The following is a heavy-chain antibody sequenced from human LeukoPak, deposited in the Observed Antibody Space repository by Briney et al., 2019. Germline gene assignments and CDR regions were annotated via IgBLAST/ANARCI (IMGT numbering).Heavy chain of an antibody. Sequence: GESLKISCKGSGYSFTSYWISWVRQMPGKGLEWMGRIDPSDSYTNYSPSFRGHVTISADKSISTAYLQWSSLKASDTAMYYCARHIVVVAAGLNWFDPWGQGTLVTVSS. J-gene: IGHJ5*02. D-gene: IGHD2-15*01. CDR2: IDPSDSYT. CDR3: ARHIVVVAAGLNWFDP. V-gene: IGHV5-10-1*01. CDR1: GYSFTSYW.